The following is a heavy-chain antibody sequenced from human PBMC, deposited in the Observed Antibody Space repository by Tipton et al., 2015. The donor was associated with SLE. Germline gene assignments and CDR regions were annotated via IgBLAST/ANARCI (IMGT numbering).Heavy chain of an antibody. Sequence: TLSLTCTVSGGSISSHYWSWIRQPPGKGLEWIGYIYYRGSTNYNPSLKSRVTISVDTSKNQFSLKLSSVTAADTAVYYCAREDSSGWFDYWGQGTLVTVSS. CDR2: IYYRGST. J-gene: IGHJ4*02. CDR3: AREDSSGWFDY. D-gene: IGHD6-19*01. V-gene: IGHV4-59*11. CDR1: GGSISSHY.